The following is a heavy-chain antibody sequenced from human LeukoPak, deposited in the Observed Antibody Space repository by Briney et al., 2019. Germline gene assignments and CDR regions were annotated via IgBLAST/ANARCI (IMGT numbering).Heavy chain of an antibody. V-gene: IGHV1-69*05. CDR1: GGTFSSYA. D-gene: IGHD2-15*01. CDR3: ARAGGYCSGGSCYSSYYYYMDV. CDR2: IIPIFGTA. J-gene: IGHJ6*03. Sequence: SAKVSCKASGGTFSSYAISWVRQAPGQGLEWMGGIIPIFGTANYAQKFQGRVTITTDESTSTAYMELSSLRSEDTAVYYCARAGGYCSGGSCYSSYYYYMDVWGKGTTVTVSS.